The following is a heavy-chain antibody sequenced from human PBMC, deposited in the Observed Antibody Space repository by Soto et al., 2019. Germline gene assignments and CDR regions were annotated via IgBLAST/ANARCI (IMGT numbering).Heavy chain of an antibody. V-gene: IGHV4-59*01. CDR3: AREGNLGRWLQPLDF. CDR2: IHYYRNT. D-gene: IGHD5-12*01. CDR1: GDSISAYS. Sequence: QVQLQVSAPGLVKPSETLSLTCTVSGDSISAYSWSWVRQPPGKGLEWNGNIHYYRNTKYNSALKSRVTMSVDTATNQFSLKLNSVTAADTAKYFCAREGNLGRWLQPLDFWGQGTLVTVSS. J-gene: IGHJ4*02.